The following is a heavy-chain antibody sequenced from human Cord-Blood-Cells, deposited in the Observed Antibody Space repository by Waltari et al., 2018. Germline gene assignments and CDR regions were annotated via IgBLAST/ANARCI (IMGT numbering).Heavy chain of an antibody. CDR2: IYYSGST. CDR1: GGSISSSSYY. V-gene: IGHV4-39*01. J-gene: IGHJ4*02. D-gene: IGHD3-3*01. Sequence: QLQLQESGPGLVKPSETLSLTCTVSGGSISSSSYYWGWIRTPPGKGLEWIGSIYYSGSTDYNPSLTIRVTISVHTSKNQFSLKLSSVTAADTAVYYCARSPSRFLEWLLGYFDYWGQGTLVTVAS. CDR3: ARSPSRFLEWLLGYFDY.